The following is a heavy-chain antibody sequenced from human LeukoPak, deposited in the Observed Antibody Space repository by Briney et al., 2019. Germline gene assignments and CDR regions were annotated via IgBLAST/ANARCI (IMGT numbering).Heavy chain of an antibody. V-gene: IGHV4-39*01. CDR3: AREKTIFGVVIFLGAFDI. CDR1: GGSISSSSYY. CDR2: IYYSGST. Sequence: PSEALSLTCTVSGGSISSSSYYWGWIRQPPGKGLEWIGSIYYSGSTYYNPSLKSRVTISVDTSKNQFSLKLSSVTAADTAVYYCAREKTIFGVVIFLGAFDIWGQGTMVTVSS. J-gene: IGHJ3*02. D-gene: IGHD3-3*01.